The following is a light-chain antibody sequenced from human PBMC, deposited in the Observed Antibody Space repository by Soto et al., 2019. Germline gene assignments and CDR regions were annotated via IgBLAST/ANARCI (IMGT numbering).Light chain of an antibody. Sequence: EVVLTQSPGTLSLSPGAIASLSFRASQSVSNSFLAWYQQKAGQSPRLLIYAASARAIGIPARFSGSGSGTEFTLTISSLQSEDFAVYYCQQYNNWPGTFGQGTKVDIK. J-gene: IGKJ1*01. CDR2: AAS. CDR1: QSVSNSF. CDR3: QQYNNWPGT. V-gene: IGKV3D-15*01.